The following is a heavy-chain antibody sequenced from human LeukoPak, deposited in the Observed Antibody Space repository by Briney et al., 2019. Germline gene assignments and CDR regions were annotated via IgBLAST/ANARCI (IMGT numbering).Heavy chain of an antibody. V-gene: IGHV4-30-2*01. CDR1: GGSISSGGYS. CDR2: IYHSGST. J-gene: IGHJ5*02. CDR3: ARASDDWFDP. Sequence: TASQTLSLTCAVSGGSISSGGYSWSWIWQPPGKGLEWIGYIYHSGSTYYNPSLKSRVTISVDRSKNQFSLKLSSVTAADTAVYYCARASDDWFDPWGQGTLVTVSS. D-gene: IGHD6-6*01.